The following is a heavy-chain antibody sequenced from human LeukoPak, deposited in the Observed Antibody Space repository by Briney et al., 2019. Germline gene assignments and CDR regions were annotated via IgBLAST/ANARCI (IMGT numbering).Heavy chain of an antibody. CDR2: IRYDGSNE. CDR1: GFTFSSYG. Sequence: GGSLRLSCAASGFTFSSYGMHWVRQAPGKGLEWVAFIRYDGSNEYYADPVKGRFTISRDNSKNTLYLQMNSLRAEDTAVYYCARIVVVPAANDFDYWGQGTLVTVSS. D-gene: IGHD2-2*01. V-gene: IGHV3-30*02. CDR3: ARIVVVPAANDFDY. J-gene: IGHJ4*02.